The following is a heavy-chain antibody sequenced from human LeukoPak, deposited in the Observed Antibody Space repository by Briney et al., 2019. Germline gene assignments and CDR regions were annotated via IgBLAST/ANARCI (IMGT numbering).Heavy chain of an antibody. CDR1: AFTFSDYY. J-gene: IGHJ6*02. Sequence: GGSLRLSCAASAFTFSDYYMTWIRQAPGKGLEWVSYISSSGSTISYADSVKGRFTISRDNAKNSLSLQMNSLRAEDTAVYYCARGYTDLGGDYAMDVWGQGTTVTVSS. CDR2: ISSSGSTI. CDR3: ARGYTDLGGDYAMDV. D-gene: IGHD5-18*01. V-gene: IGHV3-11*01.